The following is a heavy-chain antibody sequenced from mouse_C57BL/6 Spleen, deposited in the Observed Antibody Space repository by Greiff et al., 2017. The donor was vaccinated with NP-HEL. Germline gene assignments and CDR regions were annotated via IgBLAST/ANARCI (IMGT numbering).Heavy chain of an antibody. J-gene: IGHJ4*01. V-gene: IGHV1-53*01. CDR3: ARALLRFYYAMDY. CDR1: GYTFTSYW. D-gene: IGHD1-1*01. CDR2: INPSNGGT. Sequence: VKLQQPGTELVKPGASVKLSCKASGYTFTSYWMHWVKQRPGQGLEWIGNINPSNGGTNYNEKFKSKATLTVDKSSSTAYMQLSSLTSEDSAVYYCARALLRFYYAMDYWGQGTSVTVSS.